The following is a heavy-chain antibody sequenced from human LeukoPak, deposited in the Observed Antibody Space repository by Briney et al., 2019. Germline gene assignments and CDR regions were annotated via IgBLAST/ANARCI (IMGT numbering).Heavy chain of an antibody. CDR3: AKVADYDSSGSDY. Sequence: GGSLRLSCAASGFTFSSYWMNWVRQAPGKGLVWVSRIASDGSSTTYADSVKGRFSISRDNSKNTLYLQMNSLRAEDTAVYYCAKVADYDSSGSDYWGQGTLVTVSS. CDR2: IASDGSST. D-gene: IGHD3-22*01. V-gene: IGHV3-74*01. J-gene: IGHJ4*02. CDR1: GFTFSSYW.